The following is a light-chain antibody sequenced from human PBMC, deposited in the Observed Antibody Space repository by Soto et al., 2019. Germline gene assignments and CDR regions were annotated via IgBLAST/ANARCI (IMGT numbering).Light chain of an antibody. V-gene: IGKV3-20*01. Sequence: EIVLPQSPGTLSLSPGERATLSCRASQSVSSSYLAWYQQKPGQAPRLLIYVASSRATGIPDRFGGSGSGTDFTLTISRLEPEDFALYYCEQYGSSPAFGGGTKVEIK. J-gene: IGKJ4*01. CDR2: VAS. CDR3: EQYGSSPA. CDR1: QSVSSSY.